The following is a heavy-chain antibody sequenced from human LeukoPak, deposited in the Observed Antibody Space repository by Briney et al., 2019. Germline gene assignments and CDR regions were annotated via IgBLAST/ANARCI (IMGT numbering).Heavy chain of an antibody. CDR3: AKAPVTSCRGAFCYPFDY. CDR1: GGSISSSSYY. CDR2: SSSSDDGK. Sequence: ETLSLTCTVSGGSISSSSYYWGWIRQPPGKGLEWVSASSSSDDGKWYAESVRGRFTISRDTSKNTVYLQMNSLRVEDAGVYYCAKAPVTSCRGAFCYPFDYWGHGTLVTVSS. V-gene: IGHV3-23*01. J-gene: IGHJ4*01. D-gene: IGHD2-21*01.